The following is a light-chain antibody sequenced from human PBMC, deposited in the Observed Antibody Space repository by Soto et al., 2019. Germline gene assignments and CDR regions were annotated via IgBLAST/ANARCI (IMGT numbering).Light chain of an antibody. J-gene: IGKJ5*01. V-gene: IGKV3-11*01. CDR3: QQRTNWPPT. CDR2: DAS. Sequence: DIVLTQSPATLSSSPGERATLSCRASQSVSSYLAWYQHKPGQAPRLLIYDASHRATGIPARFSGSGSGTDFTLTITSLEPEDFAVYYCQQRTNWPPTFGQGTRLESK. CDR1: QSVSSY.